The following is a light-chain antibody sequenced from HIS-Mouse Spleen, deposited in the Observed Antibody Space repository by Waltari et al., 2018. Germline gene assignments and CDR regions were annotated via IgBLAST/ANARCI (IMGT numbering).Light chain of an antibody. V-gene: IGLV3-10*01. CDR3: YSTDSSGNHRV. J-gene: IGLJ2*01. CDR2: EDN. Sequence: SYELTQPPSVSVSPGKTARITCSGDALPKKYAYWYQQKSGQAPVLVIYEDNKRPPGIPKRFSGSSSGTMATLTISGGQVDDEAVYYCYSTDSSGNHRVFGGGTKLTVL. CDR1: ALPKKY.